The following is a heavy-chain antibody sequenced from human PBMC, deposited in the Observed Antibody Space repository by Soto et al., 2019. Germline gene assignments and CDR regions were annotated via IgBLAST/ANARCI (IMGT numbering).Heavy chain of an antibody. CDR3: ITDPYYDFWSGYHFDY. V-gene: IGHV3-23*01. D-gene: IGHD3-3*01. CDR1: GFTFSSYA. CDR2: ISGSGGST. Sequence: GGSLRLSCAASGFTFSSYAMSWVRQAPGKGLEWVSAISGSGGSTYYADSVKGRFTISRDNSKNTLYLQMNSLKTEDTGVYYCITDPYYDFWSGYHFDYWGQGNLVTVSS. J-gene: IGHJ4*02.